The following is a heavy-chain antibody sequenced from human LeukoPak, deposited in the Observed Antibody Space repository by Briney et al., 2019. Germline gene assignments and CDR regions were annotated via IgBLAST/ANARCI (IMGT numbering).Heavy chain of an antibody. CDR1: GFTFSSNG. V-gene: IGHV3-30*02. J-gene: IGHJ6*03. Sequence: GGSLRLSCVASGFTFSSNGMHWVRQAPGKGLEWVTFIQYDGSKKYYADSVKGRFTISRDNSKNTLYLQMNSLRAEDTAVYYCAKDLQVTPYYYYYMDVWGKGTTVTISS. CDR3: AKDLQVTPYYYYYMDV. D-gene: IGHD2-21*02. CDR2: IQYDGSKK.